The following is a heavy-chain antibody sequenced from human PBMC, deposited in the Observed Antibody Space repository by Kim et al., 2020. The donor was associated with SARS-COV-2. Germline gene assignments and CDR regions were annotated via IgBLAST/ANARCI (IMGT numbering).Heavy chain of an antibody. V-gene: IGHV3-7*01. CDR3: ARVPDSWYFDL. Sequence: GGSLRLSCAASGFTFSSYWMSWVRQAPGKGLEWVANIKRDGSEKYYVDSVKGRFTISRDNAKNSLYLQMNSLRAEDTAVYYCARVPDSWYFDLCGRGTLVTVSS. CDR2: IKRDGSEK. J-gene: IGHJ2*01. CDR1: GFTFSSYW.